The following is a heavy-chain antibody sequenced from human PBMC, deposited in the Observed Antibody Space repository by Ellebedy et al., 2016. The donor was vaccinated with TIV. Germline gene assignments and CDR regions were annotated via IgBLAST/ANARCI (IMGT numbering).Heavy chain of an antibody. CDR1: GFTFRGYY. Sequence: GESLKISCAASGFTFRGYYMSWIRQAPGKGLEWVSYISSSSSYTNYADSVMGRFTISRDNANNSLYLQMNSLRAEDTAVYYCATPTYYDIPADVWGQGTTVTVSS. V-gene: IGHV3-11*03. D-gene: IGHD3-9*01. J-gene: IGHJ6*02. CDR3: ATPTYYDIPADV. CDR2: ISSSSSYT.